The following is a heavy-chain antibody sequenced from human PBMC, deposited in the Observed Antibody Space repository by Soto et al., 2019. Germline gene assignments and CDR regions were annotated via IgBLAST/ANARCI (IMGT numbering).Heavy chain of an antibody. J-gene: IGHJ6*02. D-gene: IGHD1-26*01. CDR2: IYYSGST. CDR1: GGSISSGDYY. Sequence: SETLSLTCTVSGGSISSGDYYWSWIRQPPGKGLEWIGYIYYSGSTYYSPSLKSRVTISIDTSKNQFSLKLSSVTAADTAVYYCARGGPRGSGSYTSYGMDVWGQGTTVTVSS. CDR3: ARGGPRGSGSYTSYGMDV. V-gene: IGHV4-30-4*01.